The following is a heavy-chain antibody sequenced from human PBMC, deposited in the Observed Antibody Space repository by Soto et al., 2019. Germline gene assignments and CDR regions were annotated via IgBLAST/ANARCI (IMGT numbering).Heavy chain of an antibody. Sequence: EVQLLESGGGLVQPGGSLRLSCAASGFTFSSYAMSWVRQAPGKGLEWVSAISGSGGSTYYVDSVKARLTISSDNSKNALDLQMNSLRAEDTPVYYCATVQRDYVVDAFEIWGRGTMVTVS. J-gene: IGHJ3*02. V-gene: IGHV3-23*01. CDR1: GFTFSSYA. D-gene: IGHD4-17*01. CDR3: ATVQRDYVVDAFEI. CDR2: ISGSGGST.